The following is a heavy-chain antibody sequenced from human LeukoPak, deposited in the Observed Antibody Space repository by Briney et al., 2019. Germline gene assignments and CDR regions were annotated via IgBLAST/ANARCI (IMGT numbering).Heavy chain of an antibody. V-gene: IGHV3-48*02. CDR1: GFTFSSYD. Sequence: PGGSLRLSCAASGFTFSSYDMNWVRQAPGKGLEWVSYISNSGDTIYYADSVKGRSTISRDNAKNSLYLQMNSLRDEDTAVYYCVRDHYYSFDYWGQGTLVTVSS. J-gene: IGHJ4*02. D-gene: IGHD2/OR15-2a*01. CDR2: ISNSGDTI. CDR3: VRDHYYSFDY.